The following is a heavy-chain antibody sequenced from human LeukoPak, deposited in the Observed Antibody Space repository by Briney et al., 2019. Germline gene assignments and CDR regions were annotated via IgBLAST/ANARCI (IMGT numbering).Heavy chain of an antibody. V-gene: IGHV1-18*01. J-gene: IGHJ4*02. CDR1: GYTFTSYG. Sequence: ASVKVSCKASGYTFTSYGISWVRQAPGQGLEWMGWISAYNGNTNYAQKLQGRVTMTTDTSTITAYMELRSLRSDDTAVYYCRITMVRGVIQFDYWGQGTLVTVSS. CDR2: ISAYNGNT. D-gene: IGHD3-10*01. CDR3: RITMVRGVIQFDY.